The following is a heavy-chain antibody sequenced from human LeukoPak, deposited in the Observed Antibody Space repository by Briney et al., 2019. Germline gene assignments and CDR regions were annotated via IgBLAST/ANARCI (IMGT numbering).Heavy chain of an antibody. V-gene: IGHV1-8*01. Sequence: ASVKVSCKASGYTFTNYDINWVRQATGQALEWVGWMNPNSGNRGCAESFQGRVTMTMNTSVNTAYMELITLTSEDTAVYYCARVPTYFDRVWGISETREFDYWGQGTLVTVSS. CDR2: MNPNSGNR. D-gene: IGHD3-16*01. CDR3: ARVPTYFDRVWGISETREFDY. J-gene: IGHJ4*02. CDR1: GYTFTNYD.